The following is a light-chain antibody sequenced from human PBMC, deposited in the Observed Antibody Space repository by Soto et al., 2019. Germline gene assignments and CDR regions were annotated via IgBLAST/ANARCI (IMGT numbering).Light chain of an antibody. J-gene: IGLJ1*01. V-gene: IGLV2-8*01. CDR2: EVT. CDR1: SSDIGAYNY. Sequence: QSVLTQPPSASGTPGQRVTISCSGSSSDIGAYNYVSWYQQRPGQVPKLIIYEVTKRPSGVPDRFSGSKSGNTASLTVSGLQADDEAVYYCCSHAGSNSYYLFGPGTKLTVL. CDR3: CSHAGSNSYYL.